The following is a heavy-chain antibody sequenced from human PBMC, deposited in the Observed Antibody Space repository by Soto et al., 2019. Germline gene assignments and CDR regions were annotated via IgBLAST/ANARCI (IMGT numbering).Heavy chain of an antibody. V-gene: IGHV4-39*01. CDR2: IFNNGHT. D-gene: IGHD2-2*01. CDR3: ARGRIVVVPAAIKTWFDP. Sequence: PSETLSLTCTVSGGSISTSTDYWGWIRRPPGKGLEWIASIFNNGHTFYNPSLRSRVTISVDTSKNQFSLKLSSVTAADTAVYYCARGRIVVVPAAIKTWFDPGGQETLVTVSS. J-gene: IGHJ5*02. CDR1: GGSISTSTDY.